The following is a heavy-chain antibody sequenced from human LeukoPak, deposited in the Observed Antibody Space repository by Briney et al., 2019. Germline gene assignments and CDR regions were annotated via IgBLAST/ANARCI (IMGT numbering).Heavy chain of an antibody. J-gene: IGHJ4*02. Sequence: PSQTLSLTCAVSGGSISSGGYAWRWSRQPQGRGGEWIEYIDHRGSTYDNPSLKSRITISVDRSKNQFSLKLSSVTAADTAVYYCARGRYCSGGSCYSADPLDYWGQGTLVTVSS. CDR2: IDHRGST. D-gene: IGHD2-15*01. V-gene: IGHV4-30-2*01. CDR3: ARGRYCSGGSCYSADPLDY. CDR1: GGSISSGGYA.